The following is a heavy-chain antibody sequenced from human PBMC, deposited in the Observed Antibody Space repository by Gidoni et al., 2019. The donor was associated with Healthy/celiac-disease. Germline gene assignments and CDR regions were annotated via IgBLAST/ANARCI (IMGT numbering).Heavy chain of an antibody. Sequence: EVQLLESGGGLVQPGGSLRLSCAASGFTFSSYAMRWVRQAPGKGLEWVSAISGSGGSTYYADSVKGRFTISRDNSKNTLYLQMNSLRAEDTAVYYCAKGPYCSGGSCYPYYYYGMDVWGQGTTVTVSS. CDR3: AKGPYCSGGSCYPYYYYGMDV. J-gene: IGHJ6*02. CDR2: ISGSGGST. V-gene: IGHV3-23*01. D-gene: IGHD2-15*01. CDR1: GFTFSSYA.